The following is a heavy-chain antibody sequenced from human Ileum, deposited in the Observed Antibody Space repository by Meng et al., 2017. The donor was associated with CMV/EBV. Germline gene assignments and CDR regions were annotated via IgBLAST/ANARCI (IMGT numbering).Heavy chain of an antibody. Sequence: ASVKVSCKASGYTFTGYYMHWVRQAPGQGLEWMGWINPNSGGTNYAQKFQGRVTMTRGTSISTAYMELSRLRSDDTAVYYCARDDPDYYYGMDVWGQGTTVTVSS. CDR1: GYTFTGYY. CDR3: ARDDPDYYYGMDV. CDR2: INPNSGGT. J-gene: IGHJ6*02. V-gene: IGHV1-2*02.